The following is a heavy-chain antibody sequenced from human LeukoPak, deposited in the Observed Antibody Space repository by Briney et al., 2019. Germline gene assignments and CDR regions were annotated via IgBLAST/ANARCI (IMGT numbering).Heavy chain of an antibody. CDR3: AKGGVKYCSGDSCDDYFDY. CDR1: GFTFSSYG. J-gene: IGHJ4*02. Sequence: PGGSLRLSCAASGFTFSSYGMHWVRQAPGKGLEWVTVIWYDGSNEYNADSVKGRFTISRDNSKNTVYLQMNSLRAEDTAVYYCAKGGVKYCSGDSCDDYFDYWGQGTLVTVSS. D-gene: IGHD2-15*01. V-gene: IGHV3-33*06. CDR2: IWYDGSNE.